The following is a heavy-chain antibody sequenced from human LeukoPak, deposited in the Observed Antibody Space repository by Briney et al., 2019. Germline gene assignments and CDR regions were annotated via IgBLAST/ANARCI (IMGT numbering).Heavy chain of an antibody. J-gene: IGHJ4*02. V-gene: IGHV1-69*04. D-gene: IGHD6-13*01. Sequence: ASVKVSCKASGGTFSSYAISWVRQAPGQGLEWMGRIIPILGIADYAQKFQGRVTITADKSTSTAYMELSSLRSEDTAVYYCASGSLAAAEPYWGQGTLVTVSS. CDR1: GGTFSSYA. CDR2: IIPILGIA. CDR3: ASGSLAAAEPY.